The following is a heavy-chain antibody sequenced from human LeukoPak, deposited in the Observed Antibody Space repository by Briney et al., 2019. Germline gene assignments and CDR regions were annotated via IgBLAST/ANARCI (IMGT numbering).Heavy chain of an antibody. Sequence: ASVKVSCKASGYTFTGYYMHWVRQAPGQGLEWMGWINPSSGGTNYARKFQGRVTMTRDTSISTAYMELSRLRSDDTAVYYCARADYSFGDAFDIWGQGTMVTVSS. J-gene: IGHJ3*02. CDR1: GYTFTGYY. V-gene: IGHV1-2*02. CDR2: INPSSGGT. D-gene: IGHD2-21*01. CDR3: ARADYSFGDAFDI.